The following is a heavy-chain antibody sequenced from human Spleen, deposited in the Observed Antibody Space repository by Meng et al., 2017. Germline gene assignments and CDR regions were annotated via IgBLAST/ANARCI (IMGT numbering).Heavy chain of an antibody. V-gene: IGHV4-34*02. J-gene: IGHJ1*01. CDR2: VHHRGST. CDR1: GGSLSGYY. CDR3: ARLYNSRWNAAEYFQH. D-gene: IGHD6-13*01. Sequence: QVQLKQWGAGLLKPSETLSLTCAVYGGSLSGYYWSWIRQPPGKGLEWIGDVHHRGSTNYNPSLKSRVTISVDTSKNQFSLNLSSVTAADTAVYYCARLYNSRWNAAEYFQHWGQGTLVTVSS.